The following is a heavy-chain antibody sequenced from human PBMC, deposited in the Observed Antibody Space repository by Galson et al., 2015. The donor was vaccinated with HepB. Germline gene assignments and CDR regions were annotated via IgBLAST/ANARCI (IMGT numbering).Heavy chain of an antibody. Sequence: QSGAEVKKPGESLRISCKGSGSSFTSYWISWVRQMPGKGLEWMGRIDPSDSYTNYSPSFQGHVTISADKSISTAYLQWSSLKASDTAMYYCARLGGWYFNDDAFDIWGQGTMVTVSS. J-gene: IGHJ3*02. CDR3: ARLGGWYFNDDAFDI. CDR2: IDPSDSYT. CDR1: GSSFTSYW. D-gene: IGHD6-19*01. V-gene: IGHV5-10-1*01.